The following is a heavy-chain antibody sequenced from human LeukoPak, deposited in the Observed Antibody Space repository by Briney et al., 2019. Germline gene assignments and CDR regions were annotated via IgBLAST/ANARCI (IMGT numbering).Heavy chain of an antibody. J-gene: IGHJ4*02. Sequence: GGSLRLSCEGSGFTFSNYWMGWVRQAPGKGLQWVANIKTDGSEKYYVDSVKGRFTISRDNAKNSLYLQMNSLRAEDTAVYYCARNYDSFDYWGQGTLVTVSS. V-gene: IGHV3-7*01. CDR1: GFTFSNYW. CDR2: IKTDGSEK. CDR3: ARNYDSFDY. D-gene: IGHD5-12*01.